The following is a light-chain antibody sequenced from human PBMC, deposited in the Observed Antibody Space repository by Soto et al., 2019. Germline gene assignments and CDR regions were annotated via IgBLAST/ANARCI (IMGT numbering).Light chain of an antibody. CDR3: QQYDNWPVT. J-gene: IGKJ4*01. CDR1: QSIRSN. Sequence: EIVMTQSPATLSVSPGERVSFSCRASQSIRSNLAWYQHKPGQAPRLLIPDASAGATGIPARFSGSGSGTEFTLTINSLQSEDFAVYYCQQYDNWPVTFGGGTKVDIK. CDR2: DAS. V-gene: IGKV3D-15*01.